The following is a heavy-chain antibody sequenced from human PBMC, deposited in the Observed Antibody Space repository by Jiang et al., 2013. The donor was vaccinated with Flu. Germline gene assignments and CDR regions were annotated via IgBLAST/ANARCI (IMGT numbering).Heavy chain of an antibody. Sequence: GPGLVKPSQTLSLTCTVSGGSISSGDYYWSWIRQPPGKGLEWIGYIYYSGSTYYNPSLKSRVTISVDTSKNQFSLKLSSVTAADTAVYYCARVAPHIVVVPAAMEYYGMDVWGQGTTVTVSS. CDR3: ARVAPHIVVVPAAMEYYGMDV. CDR1: GGSISSGDYY. D-gene: IGHD2-2*01. V-gene: IGHV4-30-4*01. J-gene: IGHJ6*02. CDR2: IYYSGST.